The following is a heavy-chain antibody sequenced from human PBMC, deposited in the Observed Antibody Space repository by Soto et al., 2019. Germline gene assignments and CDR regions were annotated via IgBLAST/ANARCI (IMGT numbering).Heavy chain of an antibody. D-gene: IGHD3-10*01. V-gene: IGHV4-30-2*01. CDR2: IYHSVST. CDR1: GGSISSGGYS. CDR3: AKGGSGSYSNAFDI. J-gene: IGHJ3*02. Sequence: SETLSLTCAVSGGSISSGGYSWSWLRQPPGKGLEYIGYIYHSVSTYYNPSLKSRVTISVDRSKNQFSLRLSSVTAADTAVYYCAKGGSGSYSNAFDILGQGKMVTVS.